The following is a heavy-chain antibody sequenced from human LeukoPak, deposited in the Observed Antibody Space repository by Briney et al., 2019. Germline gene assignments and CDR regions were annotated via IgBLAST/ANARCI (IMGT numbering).Heavy chain of an antibody. CDR1: GYTFTSYD. Sequence: ASVKVSCKASGYTFTSYDINWVRQATGQGLEWMGWINPNSGGTNYAQKFQGRVTMTRDTSTSTVYMELSSLRSEDTAVYYCARERYSGYDRESNWFDPWGQGTLVTVSS. CDR3: ARERYSGYDRESNWFDP. V-gene: IGHV1-8*01. J-gene: IGHJ5*02. D-gene: IGHD5-12*01. CDR2: INPNSGGT.